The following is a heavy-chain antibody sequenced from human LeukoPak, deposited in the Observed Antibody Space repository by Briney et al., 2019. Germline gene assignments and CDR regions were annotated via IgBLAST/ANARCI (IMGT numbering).Heavy chain of an antibody. CDR2: ISSSGSYI. D-gene: IGHD2-21*01. V-gene: IGHV3-21*01. CDR3: ARDFDTDSAFDI. J-gene: IGHJ3*02. CDR1: GFTFSSYS. Sequence: GGSLRLSCAASGFTFSSYSMNWVRQAPGKGLEWVSSISSSGSYIYYADSVKGRFTISRDNAKNSLYLQMNSLGAEDTAVYYCARDFDTDSAFDIWGQGTMVTVSS.